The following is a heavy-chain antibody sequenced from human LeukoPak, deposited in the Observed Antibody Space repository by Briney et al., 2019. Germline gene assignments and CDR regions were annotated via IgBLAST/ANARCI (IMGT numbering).Heavy chain of an antibody. V-gene: IGHV1-2*02. J-gene: IGHJ6*03. CDR1: GYTFTGYY. CDR3: ASGGVVVPAATTATPTYYYYYYMDV. D-gene: IGHD2-2*01. CDR2: INFNSSGT. Sequence: ASVKVSCKASGYTFTGYYMHWVGQAPGQGLEWMGWINFNSSGTNYAQKFQGRVTMTRDTSISTAYMELSRLRSDDTAVYYCASGGVVVPAATTATPTYYYYYYMDVWGKGTTVTVSS.